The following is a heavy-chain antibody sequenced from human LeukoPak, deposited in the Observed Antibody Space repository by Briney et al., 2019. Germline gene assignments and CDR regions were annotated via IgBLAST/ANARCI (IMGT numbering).Heavy chain of an antibody. CDR2: IDHSGNT. CDR3: ARGLRFIQGPGYYYMDV. CDR1: GGSFNAYY. J-gene: IGHJ6*03. V-gene: IGHV4-34*01. Sequence: SETLSLTCAVYGGSFNAYYWTWIRQTPGKGLEWIGEIDHSGNTNYNPSLESRVTISADTSKNQFSLNLGSVTAADTAIYYCARGLRFIQGPGYYYMDVWGKGTTVTVSS. D-gene: IGHD3-16*02.